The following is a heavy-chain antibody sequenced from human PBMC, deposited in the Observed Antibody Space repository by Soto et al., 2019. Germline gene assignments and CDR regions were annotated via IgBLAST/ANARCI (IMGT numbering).Heavy chain of an antibody. Sequence: GGSLRLSCAASGFTFSSYAMSWVRQAPGKGLEWVSASGGSGGSTDYADSVKGRFTTSSDNSKNTPYLQLNSLRAEDTAVYSCAKDGGVVAATRGYFDYWGQGTLVTVSS. V-gene: IGHV3-23*01. CDR3: AKDGGVVAATRGYFDY. D-gene: IGHD2-15*01. CDR1: GFTFSSYA. CDR2: SGGSGGST. J-gene: IGHJ4*02.